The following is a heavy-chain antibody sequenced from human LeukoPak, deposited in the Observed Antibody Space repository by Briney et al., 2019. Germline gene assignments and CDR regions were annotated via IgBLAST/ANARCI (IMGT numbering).Heavy chain of an antibody. D-gene: IGHD3-3*01. CDR1: GFTFSSYE. CDR3: ASSPPNYDFWSCYYTFRFDY. V-gene: IGHV3-48*03. J-gene: IGHJ4*02. Sequence: PGGSLRLSCAASGFTFSSYEMNWVRQAPGKGLEWVSYISSSGSTIYYADSVKGRFTISRDNAKNSLYLQMNSLRAEDTAVYYCASSPPNYDFWSCYYTFRFDYWGQGTLVTVSS. CDR2: ISSSGSTI.